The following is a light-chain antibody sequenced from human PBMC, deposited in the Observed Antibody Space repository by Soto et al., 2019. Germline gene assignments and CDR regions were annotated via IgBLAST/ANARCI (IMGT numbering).Light chain of an antibody. CDR1: QSVSSSY. Sequence: EIVLTQSPGTLSLSPGERATLSCRASQSVSSSYLAWYHQKPGQAPRLLIYGASNRATGIPDRFSGSGSGTDFTLTISRLEPEDFAVCYCQQYGSSAPLTFGGGTKVEIK. CDR3: QQYGSSAPLT. J-gene: IGKJ4*01. V-gene: IGKV3-20*01. CDR2: GAS.